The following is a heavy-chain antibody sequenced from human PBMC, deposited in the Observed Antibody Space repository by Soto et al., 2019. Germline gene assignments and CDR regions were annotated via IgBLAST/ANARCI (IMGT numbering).Heavy chain of an antibody. J-gene: IGHJ5*02. Sequence: EVQLVECGGGLVQPGESLRLSCEASGFTFSTDWMNCVRQAPGKGLEWVANIKPDASDEYYVDSVKGRFTISRDNGKSSLYLQMSGLRAEDTAVYYCVRDVYGWGSFGTWGQGTLVIVSS. CDR3: VRDVYGWGSFGT. D-gene: IGHD3-10*01. V-gene: IGHV3-7*01. CDR1: GFTFSTDW. CDR2: IKPDASDE.